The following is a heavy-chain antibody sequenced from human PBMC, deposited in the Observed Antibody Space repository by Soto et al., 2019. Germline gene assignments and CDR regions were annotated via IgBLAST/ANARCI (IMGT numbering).Heavy chain of an antibody. V-gene: IGHV1-69*01. J-gene: IGHJ5*02. Sequence: QVQLVQSGAEVKTPGSSVEVSCKASGGIFSSFSITWVRQVPGHGLEWMGGIIPMTGPPNYAEKFQGRLTLTADASTRTAYLVLSSLKSEDTAVYYCARGPILPGATSWLDPWGQGTVVIVSS. CDR3: ARGPILPGATSWLDP. CDR2: IIPMTGPP. D-gene: IGHD2-2*01. CDR1: GGIFSSFS.